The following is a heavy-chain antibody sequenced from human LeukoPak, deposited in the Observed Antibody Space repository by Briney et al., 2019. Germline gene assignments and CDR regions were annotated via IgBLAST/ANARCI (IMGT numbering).Heavy chain of an antibody. Sequence: ASVKVSCKASGYTFTGYYMHCVRQAPGQGLEWMGWINPNSGGTNYAQKFQGRVTMTRDTSISTAYMELTSLTSDDTAVYYCARMTHTLGATYSHFDYWGQGTLVTVSS. V-gene: IGHV1-2*02. CDR2: INPNSGGT. CDR3: ARMTHTLGATYSHFDY. D-gene: IGHD3-16*01. J-gene: IGHJ4*02. CDR1: GYTFTGYY.